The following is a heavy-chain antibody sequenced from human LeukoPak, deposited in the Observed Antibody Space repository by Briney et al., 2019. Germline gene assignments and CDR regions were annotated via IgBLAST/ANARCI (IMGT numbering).Heavy chain of an antibody. J-gene: IGHJ6*03. CDR2: INPSGGGT. D-gene: IGHD3-10*01. Sequence: ASVKVSCKASGYTFTSYYMHWVRQAPGQGLEWMGIINPSGGGTSYAQKFQGRVTMTRDMSTSTVYMELSSLRSEDTAVYYCARGLYGSGSHYSPNTYYYYYYMDVWGKGTTVTVSS. V-gene: IGHV1-46*01. CDR1: GYTFTSYY. CDR3: ARGLYGSGSHYSPNTYYYYYYMDV.